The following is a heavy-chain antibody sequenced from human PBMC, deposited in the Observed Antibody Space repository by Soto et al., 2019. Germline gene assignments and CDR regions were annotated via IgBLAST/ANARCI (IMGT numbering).Heavy chain of an antibody. Sequence: EASVKVSCKASGYTFTSYAMHWVRQAPGQRLEWMGWINAGNGNTKYSQKLQGRVTMTTDTSTSTAYMELRSLRSDDTAVYYCARVDYGDYFDYWGQGTLVTVSS. V-gene: IGHV1-3*01. D-gene: IGHD4-17*01. J-gene: IGHJ4*02. CDR1: GYTFTSYA. CDR3: ARVDYGDYFDY. CDR2: INAGNGNT.